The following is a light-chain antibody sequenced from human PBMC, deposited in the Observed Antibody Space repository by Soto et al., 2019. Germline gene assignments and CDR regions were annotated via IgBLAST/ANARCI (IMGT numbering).Light chain of an antibody. CDR2: GAS. CDR3: QQYNNWPPTWT. CDR1: QSISSN. J-gene: IGKJ1*01. V-gene: IGKV3-15*01. Sequence: EIVLTQSPATLSLSPGESATLSCKASQSISSNLAWYQQKPGQSPRLLIYGASSRATGVPVRFSGSGSGTEFTLNISSLQSEDFAVYYCQQYNNWPPTWTFGQGTKVDIK.